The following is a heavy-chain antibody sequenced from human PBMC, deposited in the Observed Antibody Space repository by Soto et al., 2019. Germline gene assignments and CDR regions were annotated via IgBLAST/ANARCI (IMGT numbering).Heavy chain of an antibody. D-gene: IGHD1-1*01. CDR2: INPRGVTR. J-gene: IGHJ4*01. V-gene: IGHV3-11*01. CDR3: ARSGLPLIEILDY. CDR1: GFTFSDYY. Sequence: GGSLRLCCAASGFTFSDYYMNWIRQAPGQGLEWLSFINPRGVTRYIADSIRGRFTFSRDNARRSLYVQMKSLRAEDTAVYYCARSGLPLIEILDYWGHGTLVTVSS.